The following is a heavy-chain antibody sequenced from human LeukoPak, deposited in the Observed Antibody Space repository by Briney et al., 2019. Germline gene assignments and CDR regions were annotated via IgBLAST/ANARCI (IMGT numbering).Heavy chain of an antibody. J-gene: IGHJ6*02. CDR1: GYTFTSYA. V-gene: IGHV1-3*01. D-gene: IGHD6-19*01. CDR3: ASAAGTTGYYYGMDV. CDR2: INAGNGNT. Sequence: ASVTVSCKASGYTFTSYAMHWVRQAPGQRLEWMGWINAGNGNTKYSQKFQGRVTITRDTSASTAYMELSSLRSEDTAVYYCASAAGTTGYYYGMDVWGQGTTVTVSS.